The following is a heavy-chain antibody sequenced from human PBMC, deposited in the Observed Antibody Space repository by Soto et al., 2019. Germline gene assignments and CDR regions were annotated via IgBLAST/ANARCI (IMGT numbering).Heavy chain of an antibody. V-gene: IGHV1-46*01. D-gene: IGHD5-12*01. CDR1: GYTFTSYY. Sequence: ASVKVSCKASGYTFTSYYMHWVRQAPGQGLEWMGIINPSGGSTSYAQKFQGRVTMTRDTSTSTVYMELSSLRSEDTAVYYCARGVNYSRYDVGWFHPRGPGTLVTVSS. CDR3: ARGVNYSRYDVGWFHP. CDR2: INPSGGST. J-gene: IGHJ5*02.